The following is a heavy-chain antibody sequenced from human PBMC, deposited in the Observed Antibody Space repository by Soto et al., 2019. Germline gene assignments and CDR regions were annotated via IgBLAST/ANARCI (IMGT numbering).Heavy chain of an antibody. V-gene: IGHV1-3*01. D-gene: IGHD3-9*01. CDR1: GYTFTSYA. J-gene: IGHJ5*02. Sequence: GASVKVSCKASGYTFTSYAMHWVRQAPGQRLEWMGWINAGNGNTKYSQKFQGRVTITRDTSASTAYMELSSLRSEDTAVYYCARAPGHVPRYFDRLLSSWFDPWGQGTLVTVSS. CDR2: INAGNGNT. CDR3: ARAPGHVPRYFDRLLSSWFDP.